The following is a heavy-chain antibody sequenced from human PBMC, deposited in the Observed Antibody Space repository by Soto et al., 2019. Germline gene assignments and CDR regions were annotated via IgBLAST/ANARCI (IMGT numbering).Heavy chain of an antibody. CDR1: GYTFTSYD. V-gene: IGHV1-8*01. Sequence: GASVKVSCKTSGYTFTSYDINWVRQAAGQGLEWMGWMNPDSDNTGYAQKFQGRVTMTSNTSINTAYMELSSLIYEDTAVYYCAKGSWRGYRSDTRCYTINYWGQGTPVTVYS. J-gene: IGHJ4*02. CDR3: AKGSWRGYRSDTRCYTINY. CDR2: MNPDSDNT. D-gene: IGHD2-2*01.